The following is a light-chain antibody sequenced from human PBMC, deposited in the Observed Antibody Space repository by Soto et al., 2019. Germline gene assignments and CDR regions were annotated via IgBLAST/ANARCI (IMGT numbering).Light chain of an antibody. J-gene: IGKJ5*01. CDR1: QPIGNY. CDR3: QQTHAVPLT. CDR2: AAS. Sequence: DVQMTQSPSSLSASVGDRVTIACRASQPIGNYFNWYQQKPGEAPKVLIFAASSLRSGVPSRFSGSGYGTDFTLTINNLHPEDSATYYCQQTHAVPLTFGQGTRLEIK. V-gene: IGKV1-39*01.